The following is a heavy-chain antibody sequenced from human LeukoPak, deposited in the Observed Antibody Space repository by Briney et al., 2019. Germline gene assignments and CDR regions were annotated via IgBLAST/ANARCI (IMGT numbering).Heavy chain of an antibody. D-gene: IGHD3-10*01. CDR3: AKALFRPAYSYGSRSYETTWFDP. CDR1: GFTFSSYA. V-gene: IGHV3-23*01. J-gene: IGHJ5*02. CDR2: ISGSGGST. Sequence: GGSLRLSCAASGFTFSSYAMSWGREAPGKGLEWVSAISGSGGSTYYADSLKGRFTISRDNSKNTPYLQMNSLRAQDTAVYYCAKALFRPAYSYGSRSYETTWFDPWGQGTLVTVSS.